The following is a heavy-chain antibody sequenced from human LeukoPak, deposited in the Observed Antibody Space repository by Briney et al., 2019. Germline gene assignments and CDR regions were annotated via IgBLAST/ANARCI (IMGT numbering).Heavy chain of an antibody. CDR1: GDSVSSNSAS. Sequence: SQTLSLTCAISGDSVSSNSASWNWIRQSPSRGLGWLGRTYYRLKWYNDYTVSVKRRITINPDTSKHQFSLQLNSVTPEDTAVYYCARDRSSSSYIDYWGQGTLVTVSS. J-gene: IGHJ4*02. V-gene: IGHV6-1*01. CDR3: ARDRSSSSYIDY. CDR2: TYYRLKWYN. D-gene: IGHD2-2*01.